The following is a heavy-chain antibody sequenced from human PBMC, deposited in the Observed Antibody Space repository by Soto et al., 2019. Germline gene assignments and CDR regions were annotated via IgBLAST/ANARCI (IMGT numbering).Heavy chain of an antibody. Sequence: DVQLVESGGGLGQPGRSLRLSCAASGFTFDDYAMHWVRQAPGKGLEWVSGISWNSGSIGYADSVKGRFTISRYQAKNSLYLQMNSLRAEDTALYYCATSPIAAAGTGYFDYWGQGTLVTVSS. CDR1: GFTFDDYA. V-gene: IGHV3-9*01. CDR2: ISWNSGSI. CDR3: ATSPIAAAGTGYFDY. J-gene: IGHJ4*02. D-gene: IGHD6-13*01.